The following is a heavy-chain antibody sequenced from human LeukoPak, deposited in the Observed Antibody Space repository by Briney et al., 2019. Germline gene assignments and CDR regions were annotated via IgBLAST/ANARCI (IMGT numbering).Heavy chain of an antibody. D-gene: IGHD3-22*01. CDR3: ARDRGRYYDSTGYYMVDAFDI. CDR2: INPNSGGT. CDR1: GYTFTGYY. J-gene: IGHJ3*02. V-gene: IGHV1-2*02. Sequence: ASVKVSCKASGYTFTGYYMHWVRQAPGQGLEWMGWINPNSGGTNYAQKFQGRVTMTRDTSISTAYMELSRLRSDDTAVYYCARDRGRYYDSTGYYMVDAFDIWGQGTMVTVSS.